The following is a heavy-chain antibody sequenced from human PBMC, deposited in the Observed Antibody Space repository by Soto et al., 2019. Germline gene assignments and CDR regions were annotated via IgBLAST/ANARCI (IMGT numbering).Heavy chain of an antibody. CDR3: AIDALGYCSSIRGFSYYNDGMDV. CDR1: GFTFSSYG. V-gene: IGHV3-33*01. D-gene: IGHD2-2*01. J-gene: IGHJ6*02. CDR2: IWYDGSNK. Sequence: HPGGSLRLSCAASGFTFSSYGMHWVRQAPGKGLEWVAVIWYDGSNKYYADSVKGRFTISRDNSKNTLYLQMNSLRAEDTAVYYCAIDALGYCSSIRGFSYYNDGMDVWDQGSTFT.